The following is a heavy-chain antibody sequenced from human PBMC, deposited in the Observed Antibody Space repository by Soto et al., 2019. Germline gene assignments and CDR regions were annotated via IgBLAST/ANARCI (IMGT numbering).Heavy chain of an antibody. CDR1: GGSFSGCY. CDR3: ARQEVPQWFTKGYYGMDV. V-gene: IGHV4-34*01. CDR2: INHRGNT. J-gene: IGHJ6*02. D-gene: IGHD2-8*01. Sequence: SETLSLTCAVYGGSFSGCYWTWIRQPPGKGLEWIGEINHRGNTNYNPSLKSRVTISVDTSKNQFSLKLTSVTAADTAVYYCARQEVPQWFTKGYYGMDVWDQGTTVT.